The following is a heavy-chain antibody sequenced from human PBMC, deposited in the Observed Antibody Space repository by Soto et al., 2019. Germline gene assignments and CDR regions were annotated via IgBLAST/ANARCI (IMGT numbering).Heavy chain of an antibody. Sequence: GGSLRLSCAASGFTFSSYGMHWVRQAPGKGLEWVAVIWYDGSNKYYADSVKGRFTISRDNSKNTLYLQMNSLRAEDTAVYYCARIAVAGSTRYYYYGMDVWGQGTTVTVSS. J-gene: IGHJ6*02. CDR3: ARIAVAGSTRYYYYGMDV. CDR2: IWYDGSNK. V-gene: IGHV3-33*01. D-gene: IGHD6-19*01. CDR1: GFTFSSYG.